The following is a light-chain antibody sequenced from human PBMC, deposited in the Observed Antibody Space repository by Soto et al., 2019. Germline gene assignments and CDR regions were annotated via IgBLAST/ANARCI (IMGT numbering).Light chain of an antibody. J-gene: IGKJ2*03. CDR2: GAS. Sequence: EIVLTQSPATLSLSPGERASLSCRASQSVSNSYLAWYQQKPGQAPRLLIFGASNRATDIPDRFSGNGSGTDFTLTITRLEPEDFAVYYCQQYDTSPRGFGQGTKLEIK. V-gene: IGKV3-20*01. CDR1: QSVSNSY. CDR3: QQYDTSPRG.